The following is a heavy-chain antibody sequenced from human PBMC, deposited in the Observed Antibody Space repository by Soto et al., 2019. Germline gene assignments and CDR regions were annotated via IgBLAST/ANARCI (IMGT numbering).Heavy chain of an antibody. D-gene: IGHD4-17*01. CDR3: ARYSVNDSGDPGWSAP. J-gene: IGHJ5*02. CDR2: INGYNGHT. CDR1: GYTFTSYG. V-gene: IGHV1-18*01. Sequence: QVQLVQSGAEVKKPGASVKVSCKASGYTFTSYGISWVRQAPGQGLEWMGWINGYNGHTNYAQRFQGRVTMTTDTSRSTAFLEMRGLRFDDTAVYYCARYSVNDSGDPGWSAPWGQGTLVSVSS.